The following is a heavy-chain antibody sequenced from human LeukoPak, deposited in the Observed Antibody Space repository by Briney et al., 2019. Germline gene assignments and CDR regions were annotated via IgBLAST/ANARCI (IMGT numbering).Heavy chain of an antibody. Sequence: PGGSLRLSCAASGFTFSSYAMSWVRQAPGKGLEWVSAISGSGGSTYYADSVKGRFTISRDNSKNTLYLQMNSLRAEDTVVYYCAKSRGWRVGATGYFDYWGQGTLVTVSS. V-gene: IGHV3-23*01. CDR2: ISGSGGST. J-gene: IGHJ4*02. CDR1: GFTFSSYA. D-gene: IGHD1-26*01. CDR3: AKSRGWRVGATGYFDY.